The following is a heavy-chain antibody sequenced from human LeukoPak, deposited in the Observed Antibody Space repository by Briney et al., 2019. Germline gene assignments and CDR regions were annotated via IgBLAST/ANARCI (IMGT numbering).Heavy chain of an antibody. D-gene: IGHD4-11*01. J-gene: IGHJ4*02. V-gene: IGHV3-33*01. CDR2: IWYDGSNK. CDR3: ARDYSGPDY. Sequence: GGSLRLSCAASGFTFSSYGMHWVRQAPGKGLQWVAVIWYDGSNKYYADSVKGRFAISRDNSKNTLYLQMNSLRAEDTAVYYCARDYSGPDYWGQGTLVTVSS. CDR1: GFTFSSYG.